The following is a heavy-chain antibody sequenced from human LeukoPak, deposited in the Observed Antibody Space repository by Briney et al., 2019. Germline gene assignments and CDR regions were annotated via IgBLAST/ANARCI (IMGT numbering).Heavy chain of an antibody. CDR3: ARGYYDSSGYSTKTLRPENYFDY. V-gene: IGHV4-34*01. CDR2: INHSGST. CDR1: GGSFSGYY. J-gene: IGHJ4*02. Sequence: SETLSLTCAVYGGSFSGYYWSWIRQPPGKGLEWIGEINHSGSTNYNPSLKSRVTISVDTSKNQFPLKLSSVTAADTAVYYCARGYYDSSGYSTKTLRPENYFDYWGQGTLVTVSS. D-gene: IGHD3-22*01.